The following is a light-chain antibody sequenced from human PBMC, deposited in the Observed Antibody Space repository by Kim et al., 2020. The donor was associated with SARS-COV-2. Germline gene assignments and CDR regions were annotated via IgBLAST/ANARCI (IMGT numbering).Light chain of an antibody. CDR2: AAS. CDR1: QGISSW. J-gene: IGKJ1*01. Sequence: DIQMTQSPSSVSASVGDRVTITCRASQGISSWFAWYQQKPGKAPKLLIYAASSLQSGVPSRFSGSGSGTDFTLTISSLHPQDFASSYCQQANSYPWTFGQGTKVDIK. CDR3: QQANSYPWT. V-gene: IGKV1-12*01.